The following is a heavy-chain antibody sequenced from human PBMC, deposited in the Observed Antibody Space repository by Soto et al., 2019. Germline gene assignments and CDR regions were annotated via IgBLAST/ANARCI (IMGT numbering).Heavy chain of an antibody. CDR2: ISSSSSYI. Sequence: GGSLRLSCAASGFTFSSYSMNWVRQAPGKGLEWVSSISSSSSYIYYADSVKGRFTISRDNAKNSLYLQMNSLRAEDTAVYYCARSVYDYYYYYMDVWGKGTTVTVSS. CDR3: ARSVYDYYYYYMDV. CDR1: GFTFSSYS. J-gene: IGHJ6*03. V-gene: IGHV3-21*04. D-gene: IGHD4-17*01.